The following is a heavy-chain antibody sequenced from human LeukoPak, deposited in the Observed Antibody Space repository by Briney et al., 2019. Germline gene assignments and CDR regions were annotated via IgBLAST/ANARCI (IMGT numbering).Heavy chain of an antibody. CDR2: ISGSGGNT. V-gene: IGHV3-23*01. CDR3: AKDARNTDY. CDR1: GFTFTSYA. J-gene: IGHJ4*02. Sequence: GGSLRLSCAASGFTFTSYAMSWVRQAPGKGLEWVSVISGSGGNTYYTDSVKGRFTISRDNSKDTVYLQMSSLRAEDTAVYYCAKDARNTDYWGQGTLVTVSS.